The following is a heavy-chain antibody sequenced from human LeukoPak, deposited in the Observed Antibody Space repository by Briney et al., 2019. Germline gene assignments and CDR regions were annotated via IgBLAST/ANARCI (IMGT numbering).Heavy chain of an antibody. CDR2: ISSTSDYT. Sequence: GGSLRLSCAASGFNFSSYNMNWVRQAPGKGLEWVSSISSTSDYTYYADSVKGRFTISRDNAKNSLFLQMNSLRAEDTAVYYCGDATSDYWGQGTLVTVSS. CDR3: GDATSDY. J-gene: IGHJ4*02. D-gene: IGHD1-26*01. V-gene: IGHV3-21*01. CDR1: GFNFSSYN.